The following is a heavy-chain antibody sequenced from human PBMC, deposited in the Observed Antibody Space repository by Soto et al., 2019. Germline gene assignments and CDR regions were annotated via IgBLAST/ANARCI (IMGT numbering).Heavy chain of an antibody. CDR2: ISYDGVTI. J-gene: IGHJ6*02. D-gene: IGHD1-1*01. CDR3: ARGHTTNWYYYYFGMDV. V-gene: IGHV3-30*03. CDR1: GFTFRSYA. Sequence: VQMVESGGGVVQPGRSLRLSCAASGFTFRSYAMHWVRQAPGKGLEWVAVISYDGVTIYHADSVKGRFTISRDNSKDKLYLQMDSLRAADTAVYYCARGHTTNWYYYYFGMDVLGQGTTVTVSS.